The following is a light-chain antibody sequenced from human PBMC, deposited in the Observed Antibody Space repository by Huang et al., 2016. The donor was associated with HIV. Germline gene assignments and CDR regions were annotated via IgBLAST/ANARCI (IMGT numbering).Light chain of an antibody. V-gene: IGKV3-15*01. CDR1: QSVSSN. CDR2: GAS. CDR3: QQYNNWPPVT. J-gene: IGKJ2*01. Sequence: EIVMTQSPATLSVSPGERATLSCRASQSVSSNLAWYQQKPGQAPRLLIYGASTRATGVPARFSGSGSGTEFTLTISSLQSEDFAVYFCQQYNNWPPVTFGQGTKVEIK.